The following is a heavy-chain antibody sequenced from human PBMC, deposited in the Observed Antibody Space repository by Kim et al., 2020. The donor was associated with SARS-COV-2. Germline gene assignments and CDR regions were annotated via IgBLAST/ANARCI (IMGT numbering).Heavy chain of an antibody. V-gene: IGHV5-51*01. CDR3: ARPISRAARYRDYYYGMDL. CDR2: IYPGDSDT. CDR1: GYSFTSYW. D-gene: IGHD6-6*01. J-gene: IGHJ6*04. Sequence: GESLKISCKGSGYSFTSYWIGWVRQMPGKGLEWMGSIYPGDSDTRYSPSFQGQVTISADKSISTDYLQWSSLKASDTAMYYCARPISRAARYRDYYYGMDLWGEGTTVTVSS.